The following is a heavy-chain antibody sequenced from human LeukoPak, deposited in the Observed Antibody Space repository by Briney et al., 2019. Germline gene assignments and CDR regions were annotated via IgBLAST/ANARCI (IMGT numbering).Heavy chain of an antibody. J-gene: IGHJ4*02. CDR3: ARESSSSFLH. Sequence: GESLKISCKGSGYSFTNYWIGWVRQMPGKGLEWLGIIYTGDSNTRYSPSFQGQVTISADKSISTAYLQWSSLKASDTAMYFCARESSSSFLHWGQGTPVTVSS. CDR2: IYTGDSNT. CDR1: GYSFTNYW. D-gene: IGHD6-6*01. V-gene: IGHV5-51*01.